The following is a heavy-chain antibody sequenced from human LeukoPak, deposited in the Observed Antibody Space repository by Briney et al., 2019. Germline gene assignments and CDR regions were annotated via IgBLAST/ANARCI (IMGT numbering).Heavy chain of an antibody. CDR1: GGSITSSSYY. CDR3: ARGGMGVPEDYFDY. Sequence: SETLSLTCSVSGGSITSSSYYWAWIRQPPEKGLEWIGSIYYTGGTNYSPSLKSRVTISVDTSKNQFSLKLSSVTAADTAVYYCARGGMGVPEDYFDYWGQGTLVTVSS. D-gene: IGHD3-16*01. V-gene: IGHV4-39*07. J-gene: IGHJ4*02. CDR2: IYYTGGT.